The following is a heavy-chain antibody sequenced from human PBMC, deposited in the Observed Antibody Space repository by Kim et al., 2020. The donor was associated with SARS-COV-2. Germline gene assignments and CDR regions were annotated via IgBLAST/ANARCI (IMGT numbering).Heavy chain of an antibody. CDR2: ISSSSSTI. J-gene: IGHJ3*02. CDR1: GFTFSSYT. Sequence: GGSLRLSCAASGFTFSSYTTNWVRQAPGKGLEWVSYISSSSSTIYYADSVKGRFTISRDNAKNSLYLQMNSLRDEDTAVYYCAREPSPSGLLWFGELFHAFDIWGQGTMVTVSS. V-gene: IGHV3-48*02. D-gene: IGHD3-10*01. CDR3: AREPSPSGLLWFGELFHAFDI.